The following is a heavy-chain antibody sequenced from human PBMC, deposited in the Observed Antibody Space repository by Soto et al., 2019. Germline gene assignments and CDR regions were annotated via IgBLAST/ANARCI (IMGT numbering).Heavy chain of an antibody. CDR1: GDTFSNSA. Sequence: QVQLVQSGAEVKKPGSSMKVACKVSGDTFSNSAINWVRQAPGQGLEWLGGIIPYFGAADAAPTFQGRVTITADDATSTVYMELTNLRHEDTAVYYCAKASGVTTRAFDNWGQGTLVTVSS. CDR3: AKASGVTTRAFDN. CDR2: IIPYFGAA. J-gene: IGHJ4*02. D-gene: IGHD3-3*01. V-gene: IGHV1-69*01.